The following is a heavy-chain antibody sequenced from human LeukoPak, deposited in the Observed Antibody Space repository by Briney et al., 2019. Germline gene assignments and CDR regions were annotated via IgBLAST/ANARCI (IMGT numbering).Heavy chain of an antibody. J-gene: IGHJ4*01. D-gene: IGHD2-2*01. CDR1: GSAGSSYAIC. CDR3: TRTIHRSSHMPYDCYY. V-gene: IGHV4-61*08. Sequence: LSCKASGSAGSSYAICWVRLRQTPGKGLEWIGYIHYSGSTNYNPSLNSRATISVDTSKNQFSLQDILVTAADTAFYYCTRTIHRSSHMPYDCYYWG. CDR2: IHYSGST.